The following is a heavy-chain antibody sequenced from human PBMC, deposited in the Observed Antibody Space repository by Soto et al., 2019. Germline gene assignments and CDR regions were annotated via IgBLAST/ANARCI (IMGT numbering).Heavy chain of an antibody. Sequence: SETLSLTCAVYGGSFSGYYWSWVRQPPGKGLEWIGEIYHSGSTNYNPSLKSRVTISVDKSKNQFSLKLSSVSAADTAVYYCARVLLWFGENYYYGMDVWGQGTTVTVSS. V-gene: IGHV4-34*01. CDR1: GGSFSGYY. CDR3: ARVLLWFGENYYYGMDV. CDR2: IYHSGST. J-gene: IGHJ6*02. D-gene: IGHD3-10*01.